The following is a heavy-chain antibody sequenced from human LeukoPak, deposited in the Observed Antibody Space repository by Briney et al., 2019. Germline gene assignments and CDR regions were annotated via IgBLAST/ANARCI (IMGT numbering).Heavy chain of an antibody. V-gene: IGHV3-53*01. CDR3: ARLHHQGYYFDY. CDR2: IYSGGST. Sequence: GGSLRLSCAASGFTVSSNYMSWVRQAPGKGLEWVSVIYSGGSTYYADSVKGRFTISRDNSKNMLYLQMNSLRAEDTAVYYCARLHHQGYYFDYWGQGTLVTVSS. CDR1: GFTVSSNY. J-gene: IGHJ4*02.